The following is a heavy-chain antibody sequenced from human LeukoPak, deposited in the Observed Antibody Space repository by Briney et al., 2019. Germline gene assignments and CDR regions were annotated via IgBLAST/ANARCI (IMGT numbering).Heavy chain of an antibody. CDR2: IMDSGGST. CDR3: AKDQPITGANFFDY. D-gene: IGHD1-14*01. CDR1: GFTFSRYA. J-gene: IGHJ4*02. Sequence: GGSLRLSCAASGFTFSRYAMSWVRQAPGKGREWVSAIMDSGGSTFYADSVRGRFTISRDNSPNTVYLQINGLRAEDTALYYCAKDQPITGANFFDYWGQGALVTVSS. V-gene: IGHV3-23*01.